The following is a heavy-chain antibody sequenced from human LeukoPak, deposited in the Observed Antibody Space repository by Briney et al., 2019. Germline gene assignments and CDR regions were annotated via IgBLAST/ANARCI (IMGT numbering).Heavy chain of an antibody. CDR1: GYTFTSYY. Sequence: ASVKVSCKASGYTFTSYYMHWVRQAPGQGLEWMGIINPSGGSTSYAQKFQGRVTMTRDTSTSTVYMELSSLRSEDTAVYYCARGDRITMIVVVNKNWFDPWGQGTLVTVSS. V-gene: IGHV1-46*01. J-gene: IGHJ5*02. CDR2: INPSGGST. D-gene: IGHD3-22*01. CDR3: ARGDRITMIVVVNKNWFDP.